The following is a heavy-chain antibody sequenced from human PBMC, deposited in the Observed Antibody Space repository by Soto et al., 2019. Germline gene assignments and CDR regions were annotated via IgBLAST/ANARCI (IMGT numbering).Heavy chain of an antibody. Sequence: EVQLLESGGGLVQPGGSLRLSCAASGFTFSSYAMSWVRQAPGKGLEWVSAISGSGGSTYYADSVKGRFTISRDNSKNTLYLQMNSLRAEDTAVYYCAKDPGITMIVVVTNFDHWGQGTLVTVSS. D-gene: IGHD3-22*01. J-gene: IGHJ4*02. CDR1: GFTFSSYA. V-gene: IGHV3-23*01. CDR3: AKDPGITMIVVVTNFDH. CDR2: ISGSGGST.